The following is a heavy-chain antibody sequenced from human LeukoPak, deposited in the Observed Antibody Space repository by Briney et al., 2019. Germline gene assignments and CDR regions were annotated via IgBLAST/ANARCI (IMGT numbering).Heavy chain of an antibody. V-gene: IGHV3-74*01. CDR2: LNTDGSST. Sequence: GGSLRLSCAAPGGTSSSYWMYWIRQAPGKGLVWVSRLNTDGSSTDYADSVKGRFTISRDNAKNTLYLQTNNMRADDTAVYYCRRDANYASVADQWGQGTLVTVSS. CDR1: GGTSSSYW. CDR3: RRDANYASVADQ. D-gene: IGHD3-16*01. J-gene: IGHJ4*02.